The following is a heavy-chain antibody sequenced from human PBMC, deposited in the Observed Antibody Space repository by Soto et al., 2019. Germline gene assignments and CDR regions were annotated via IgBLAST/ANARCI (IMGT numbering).Heavy chain of an antibody. CDR2: ISYDGSNK. Sequence: PGGSLRLSCAASGFTFCSYGMHWVRQAPGKGLEWVAVISYDGSNKYYADSVKGRFTISRDNSDNTLHLQMNSLRGDDTAIYYCAKRRLNTITSLSDWWGQGVQVTVSS. CDR3: AKRRLNTITSLSDW. CDR1: GFTFCSYG. V-gene: IGHV3-30*18. J-gene: IGHJ1*01. D-gene: IGHD3-16*02.